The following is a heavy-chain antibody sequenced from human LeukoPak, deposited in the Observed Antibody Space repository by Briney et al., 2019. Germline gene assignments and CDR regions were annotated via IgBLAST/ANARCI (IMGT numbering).Heavy chain of an antibody. J-gene: IGHJ4*02. D-gene: IGHD2-2*01. Sequence: ASVKVSCKASGYTFTGYCMHWVRQAPGQGLEWMGWINPNSGGTNYAQKFQGRVTMTRDTSISTAYMELSRLRSDDTAAYYCARVRDQLPTNWGQGTLVTVSS. CDR3: ARVRDQLPTN. CDR2: INPNSGGT. CDR1: GYTFTGYC. V-gene: IGHV1-2*02.